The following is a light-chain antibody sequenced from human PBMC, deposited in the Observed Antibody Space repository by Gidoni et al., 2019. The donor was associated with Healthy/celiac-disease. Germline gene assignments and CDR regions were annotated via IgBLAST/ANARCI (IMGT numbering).Light chain of an antibody. V-gene: IGLV2-23*01. CDR3: CSYAGSSTDV. CDR2: EGS. CDR1: SSDVGSYNL. J-gene: IGLJ1*01. Sequence: QSALTQPASVSGSPGQSITISCTGTSSDVGSYNLGSWYQPHPGKAPKLMIYEGSKRPSGVSNRVSGSKCGNTASLTISGRQAEDEADYYCCSYAGSSTDVFGTGTKVTVL.